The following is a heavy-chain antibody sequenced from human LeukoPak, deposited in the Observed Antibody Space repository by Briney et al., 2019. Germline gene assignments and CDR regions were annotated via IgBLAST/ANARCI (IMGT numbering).Heavy chain of an antibody. CDR3: AKDGVLDY. CDR1: GFTFSNYA. D-gene: IGHD3-16*01. CDR2: ISGGGST. V-gene: IGHV3-23*01. J-gene: IGHJ4*02. Sequence: PGGSLRLSCEASGFTFSNYAMNWVPQAPGKGLEWVSTISGGGSTYYADSVKGRFTISRDNSKNTLYLQMNSLRAEDTAVYYCAKDGVLDYWGQGTLVTVSS.